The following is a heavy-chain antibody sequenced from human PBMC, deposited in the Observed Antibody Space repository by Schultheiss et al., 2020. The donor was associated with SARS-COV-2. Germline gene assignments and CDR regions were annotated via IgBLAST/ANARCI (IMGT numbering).Heavy chain of an antibody. Sequence: SETLSLTCTVSGGSISSGGYYWSWIRQHPGKGLEWIGYIYYSGSTYYNPSLKSRVTISVDTSKNQFSLKLSSVTAADTAVYYCARDYTVTRDWYFDLWGRGTLVTVSS. D-gene: IGHD4-11*01. V-gene: IGHV4-31*03. CDR2: IYYSGST. J-gene: IGHJ2*01. CDR3: ARDYTVTRDWYFDL. CDR1: GGSISSGGYY.